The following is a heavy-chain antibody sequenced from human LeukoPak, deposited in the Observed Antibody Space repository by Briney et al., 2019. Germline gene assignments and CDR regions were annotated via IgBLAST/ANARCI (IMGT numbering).Heavy chain of an antibody. V-gene: IGHV3-23*01. J-gene: IGHJ4*02. Sequence: GGSLRLSCAASGFTFSTYAMSWVRQAPGKGLEWVSCISGRGGGAYYADSVKGRFTISRDNSKNTMYLRINTLRAEDTAIYYCAKDLGSTADNPVDSWGQGTLVTVSS. CDR2: ISGRGGGA. CDR1: GFTFSTYA. CDR3: AKDLGSTADNPVDS. D-gene: IGHD4-11*01.